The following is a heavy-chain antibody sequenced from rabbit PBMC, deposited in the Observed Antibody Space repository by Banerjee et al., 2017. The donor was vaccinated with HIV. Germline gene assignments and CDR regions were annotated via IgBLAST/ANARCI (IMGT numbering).Heavy chain of an antibody. Sequence: GFTLSSYWMWWVRQAPGKGLEWIACIGAGSSGTTYYASWAKGRFTISKTSSTTVTLQMTSLTAADTATYFCAREGANSAGFYLWGPGTLVTVS. V-gene: IGHV1S45*01. CDR1: GFTLSSYW. D-gene: IGHD7-1*01. CDR3: AREGANSAGFYL. J-gene: IGHJ4*01. CDR2: IGAGSSGTT.